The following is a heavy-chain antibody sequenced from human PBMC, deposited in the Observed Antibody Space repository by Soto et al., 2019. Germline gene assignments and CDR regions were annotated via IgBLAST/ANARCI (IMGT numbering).Heavy chain of an antibody. CDR3: ARDRQVWLHYFRRYYSYGMYV. Sequence: SGKVSCKASGGTFSSYAISWVRQAPGQGLEWMGGIIPIFGTANYAQKFQGRVTITADKSTSTAYMELSSLRSEDTAVYYCARDRQVWLHYFRRYYSYGMYVWGQ. CDR2: IIPIFGTA. V-gene: IGHV1-69*06. CDR1: GGTFSSYA. D-gene: IGHD5-18*01. J-gene: IGHJ6*02.